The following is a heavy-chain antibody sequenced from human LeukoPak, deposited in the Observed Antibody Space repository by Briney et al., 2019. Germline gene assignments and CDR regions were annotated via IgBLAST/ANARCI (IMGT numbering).Heavy chain of an antibody. CDR1: GFTFSSYS. CDR3: ARWFEDGDYNPTGIPFDY. J-gene: IGHJ4*02. D-gene: IGHD4-17*01. V-gene: IGHV3-21*01. Sequence: PGGSLRLSCAASGFTFSSYSMNWVRQAPGKGLEWVSSISSSSSYIYYADSVKGRFTISRDNANNSLYLQMNSLRAEDTAVYYCARWFEDGDYNPTGIPFDYWGQGTLVTVSS. CDR2: ISSSSSYI.